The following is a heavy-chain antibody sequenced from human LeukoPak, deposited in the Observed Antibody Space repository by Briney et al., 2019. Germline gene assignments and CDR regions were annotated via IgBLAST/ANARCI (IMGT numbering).Heavy chain of an antibody. D-gene: IGHD5-24*01. Sequence: ASVKVSCKASGYTFTSYSISWVRQAPGQGLEWMGWISAYNGNTNYAQKLQGRVTMTTDTSTSTAYMELRSLRSDDTAVYYCARDPPRARRDGYNWDYWGQGTLVTVSS. CDR1: GYTFTSYS. V-gene: IGHV1-18*01. CDR2: ISAYNGNT. J-gene: IGHJ4*02. CDR3: ARDPPRARRDGYNWDY.